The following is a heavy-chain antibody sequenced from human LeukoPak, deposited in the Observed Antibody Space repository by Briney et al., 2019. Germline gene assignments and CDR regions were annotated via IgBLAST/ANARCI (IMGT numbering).Heavy chain of an antibody. CDR2: IYSKGST. Sequence: PSETLSLTCTVSGGSIDGYYWNWIRQPAGRGLEWIGRIYSKGSTNSNPSLRSRITMSVDTSNSQFSLKVSSVTAADTAVYYCARVSSSSGYYFDYWGQGTLVTVSS. J-gene: IGHJ4*02. D-gene: IGHD6-19*01. V-gene: IGHV4-4*07. CDR3: ARVSSSSGYYFDY. CDR1: GGSIDGYY.